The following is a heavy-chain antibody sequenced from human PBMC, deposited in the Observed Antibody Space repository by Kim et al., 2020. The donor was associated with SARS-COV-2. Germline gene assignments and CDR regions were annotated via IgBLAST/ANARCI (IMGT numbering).Heavy chain of an antibody. V-gene: IGHV3-33*05. Sequence: GGSLRLSCAASGFTFSSYGMHWVRQAPGKGLEWVAVISYDGSNKYYADSVKGRFTISRDNSKNTLYLQMNSLRAEDTAVYYCARDKSLGSYYGMDVWGQGTPVTLSS. CDR2: ISYDGSNK. D-gene: IGHD3-16*01. CDR1: GFTFSSYG. CDR3: ARDKSLGSYYGMDV. J-gene: IGHJ6*02.